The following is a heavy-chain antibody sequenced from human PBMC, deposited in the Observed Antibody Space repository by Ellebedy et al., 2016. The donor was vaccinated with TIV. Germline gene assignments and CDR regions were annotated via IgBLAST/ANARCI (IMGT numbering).Heavy chain of an antibody. V-gene: IGHV3-11*01. CDR3: ARMYFYYTSGDIGY. CDR1: GFTFSDYY. Sequence: GESLKISCAASGFTFSDYYMSWIRQAPGKGLEWISYISSDGDTIYYTDSVKGRFSLSRDNAKNSLYLQMDSLRAEDTAVYYCARMYFYYTSGDIGYWGQGTLVTVSS. J-gene: IGHJ4*02. CDR2: ISSDGDTI. D-gene: IGHD3-22*01.